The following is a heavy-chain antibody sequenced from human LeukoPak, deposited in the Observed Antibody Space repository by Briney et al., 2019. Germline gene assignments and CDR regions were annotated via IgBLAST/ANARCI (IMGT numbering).Heavy chain of an antibody. V-gene: IGHV3-21*01. CDR3: AKISGYYPFDY. CDR2: ITSSSSYI. Sequence: GGSLRLSCAASGFTFSSYNMNWVRQAPGKGLEWVSSITSSSSYIYYADSVKGRFTISRDNAKNSLYLHMNSLRAEDTAVYYCAKISGYYPFDYWGQGTLVTVSS. CDR1: GFTFSSYN. J-gene: IGHJ4*02. D-gene: IGHD3-22*01.